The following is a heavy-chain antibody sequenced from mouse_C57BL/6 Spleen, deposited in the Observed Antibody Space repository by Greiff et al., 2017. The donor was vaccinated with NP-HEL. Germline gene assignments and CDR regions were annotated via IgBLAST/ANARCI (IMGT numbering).Heavy chain of an antibody. CDR1: GYTFTSYW. D-gene: IGHD1-1*02. J-gene: IGHJ2*01. Sequence: QVQLQQPGAELVMPGASVKLSCKASGYTFTSYWMHWVKQRPGQGLEWIGEIDPSDSYTNYNQKFKGKSTLTADKSSSTAYMQLSSLTSEDSAVYYCARGRTMAHFDYWGQGTTLTVSS. CDR3: ARGRTMAHFDY. V-gene: IGHV1-69*01. CDR2: IDPSDSYT.